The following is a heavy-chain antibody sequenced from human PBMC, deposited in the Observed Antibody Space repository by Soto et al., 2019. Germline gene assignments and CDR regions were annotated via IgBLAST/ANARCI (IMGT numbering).Heavy chain of an antibody. CDR3: SRYRVGYYYYRMDV. CDR2: IYYSGST. J-gene: IGHJ6*02. V-gene: IGHV4-30-4*01. D-gene: IGHD1-26*01. CDR1: GGSISRGAYY. Sequence: PSETLSLTCTVSGGSISRGAYYWSWIRQPPGKGLEWIGYIYYSGSTYYNPSLKSRVTISVDTSKNQFSLKLSSVTAADTAVYYFSRYRVGYYYYRMDVWGQGTTVTGCS.